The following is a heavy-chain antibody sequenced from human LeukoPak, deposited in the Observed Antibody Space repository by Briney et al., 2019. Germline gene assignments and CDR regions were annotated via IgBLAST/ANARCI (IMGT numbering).Heavy chain of an antibody. J-gene: IGHJ4*02. V-gene: IGHV3-21*01. CDR1: GFTFSSYS. D-gene: IGHD6-19*01. Sequence: GGSLRLSCAASGFTFSSYSMNWVRQAPGKGLEWVSSISSSSSYIYYADSVKGRFTISRDNAKNSLYLQMNSLRAEDTAVYYCARANGIAVAGSYYWGQGTLVTVSS. CDR3: ARANGIAVAGSYY. CDR2: ISSSSSYI.